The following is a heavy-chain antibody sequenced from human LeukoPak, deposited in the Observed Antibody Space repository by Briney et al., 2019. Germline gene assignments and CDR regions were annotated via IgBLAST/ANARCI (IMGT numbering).Heavy chain of an antibody. V-gene: IGHV4-34*01. Sequence: PLETLSLTCAVYGGSFSGYYWSWIRQPPGKGLEWIGEINHSGSTNYNPSLKSRVTISVDTSKNQFSLKLSSVTAADTAVYYCARGGFITIFGVVTNDAFDIWGQGTMVTVSS. J-gene: IGHJ3*02. CDR2: INHSGST. CDR3: ARGGFITIFGVVTNDAFDI. D-gene: IGHD3-3*01. CDR1: GGSFSGYY.